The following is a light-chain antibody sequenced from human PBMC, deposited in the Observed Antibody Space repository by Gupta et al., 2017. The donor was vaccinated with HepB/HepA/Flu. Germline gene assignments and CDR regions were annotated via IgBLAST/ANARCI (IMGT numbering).Light chain of an antibody. J-gene: IGKJ4*01. Sequence: EIVLTQSPATLSLSPGERATLSCGASQSVSRSYLAWYQQKPGLAPRLLIYDASSRATDIPDRFSGSGSGTDFTLTISRLEPEDFAVYYCQLYSNSPLTFGGGTKVEIK. CDR1: QSVSRSY. CDR2: DAS. CDR3: QLYSNSPLT. V-gene: IGKV3D-20*01.